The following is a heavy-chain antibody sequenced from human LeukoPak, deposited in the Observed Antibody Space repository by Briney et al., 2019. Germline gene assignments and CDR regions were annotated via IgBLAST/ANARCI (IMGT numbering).Heavy chain of an antibody. V-gene: IGHV4-59*06. J-gene: IGHJ4*02. CDR1: GGSISSYY. Sequence: SETLSLTCTVSGGSISSYYWSWIRQHPGKGLEWIGYIYYSGSTYYNPSLKSRVTISVDTSKNQFSLKLSSVTAADTAVYYCARIQFGSEEWTRTQYYFDYWGQGTLVTVSS. CDR3: ARIQFGSEEWTRTQYYFDY. CDR2: IYYSGST. D-gene: IGHD3-10*01.